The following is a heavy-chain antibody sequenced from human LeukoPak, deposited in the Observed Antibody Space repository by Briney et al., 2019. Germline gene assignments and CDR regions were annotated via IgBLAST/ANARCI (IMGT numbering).Heavy chain of an antibody. D-gene: IGHD1-26*01. CDR2: ISSSSSYI. Sequence: GSLRLSCAASGFTFSSYSMNWVRQAPGKGLEWVSSISSSSSYIYYADSVKGRFTISRDNAKNSLYLQMNSLRAEDTAVYYCARVLSPPGAYYYYGMDVWGQGTTVTVSS. V-gene: IGHV3-21*01. CDR1: GFTFSSYS. CDR3: ARVLSPPGAYYYYGMDV. J-gene: IGHJ6*02.